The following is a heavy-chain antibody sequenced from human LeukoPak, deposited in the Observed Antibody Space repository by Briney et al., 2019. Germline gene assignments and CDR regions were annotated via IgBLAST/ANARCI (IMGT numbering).Heavy chain of an antibody. CDR3: ARSSNYYDSSGEDY. CDR1: GFTFSSYS. D-gene: IGHD3-22*01. J-gene: IGHJ4*02. Sequence: GSLRLSCAASGFTFSSYSMNWVRQAPGKGLEWVSSISSSSSYIYYADSVKGRFTISRDNAKNSLYLQMNSLRAEDTAVYYCARSSNYYDSSGEDYWGQGTLVTVSS. V-gene: IGHV3-21*01. CDR2: ISSSSSYI.